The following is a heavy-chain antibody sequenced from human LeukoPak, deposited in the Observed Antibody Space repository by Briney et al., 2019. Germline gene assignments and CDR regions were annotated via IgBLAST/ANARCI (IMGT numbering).Heavy chain of an antibody. CDR2: ISYDGSNK. CDR1: GFTFSSYA. V-gene: IGHV3-30*01. Sequence: SGGSLRFSCAASGFTFSSYAMHWVRQAPGKGLEWVAVISYDGSNKYYADSVKGRFTISRDNSKNTLYLQMNSLRAEDTAVYYCARGQVGFTGPGYYYYMDVWGKGTTVTVSS. D-gene: IGHD1-14*01. J-gene: IGHJ6*03. CDR3: ARGQVGFTGPGYYYYMDV.